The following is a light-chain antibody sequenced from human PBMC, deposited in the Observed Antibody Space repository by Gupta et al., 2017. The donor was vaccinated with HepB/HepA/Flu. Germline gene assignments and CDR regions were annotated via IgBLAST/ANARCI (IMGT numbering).Light chain of an antibody. Sequence: QSALTQPASVSGSPGQSITISVTGTSSDVGYYNYVSWYQQHPGKAPKLIIYDVNNRPSGVSNRFSGSKSGNTASLTISGLQAEDEADYYCSSYTSRRLDVFGTGTKVTVL. CDR2: DVN. J-gene: IGLJ1*01. V-gene: IGLV2-14*01. CDR3: SSYTSRRLDV. CDR1: SSDVGYYNY.